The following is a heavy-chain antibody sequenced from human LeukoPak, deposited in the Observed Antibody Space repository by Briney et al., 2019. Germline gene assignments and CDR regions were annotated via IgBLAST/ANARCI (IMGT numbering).Heavy chain of an antibody. J-gene: IGHJ4*02. CDR1: GFTFSSYA. CDR2: ISGSGGNT. V-gene: IGHV3-23*01. CDR3: ARDSLSSSSFDL. D-gene: IGHD6-13*01. Sequence: PGGSLRLSCATSGFTFSSYAMSWVRQAPGKGLEWVSSISGSGGNTYYADSVKGRFTISRDYSKNSLYLQMNSLRAEDTAVYYRARDSLSSSSFDLWGQGTLVTVSS.